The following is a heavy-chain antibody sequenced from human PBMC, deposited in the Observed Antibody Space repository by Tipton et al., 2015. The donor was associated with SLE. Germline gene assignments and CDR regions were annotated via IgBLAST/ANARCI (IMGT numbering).Heavy chain of an antibody. CDR1: GGSFSGYFWSFSGYS. Sequence: TLSLTCAVDGGSFSGYFWSFSGYSWRWIRQPPGRGRGGSGEIKHRGSTYNNPYLKSRLTISVDTSKSQFSLKLASVTAADTAVYYCARVSKGYSYGYTRPYEYYMDVWGKGTTVTVSS. CDR3: ARVSKGYSYGYTRPYEYYMDV. CDR2: IKHRGST. D-gene: IGHD5-18*01. V-gene: IGHV4-34*01. J-gene: IGHJ6*03.